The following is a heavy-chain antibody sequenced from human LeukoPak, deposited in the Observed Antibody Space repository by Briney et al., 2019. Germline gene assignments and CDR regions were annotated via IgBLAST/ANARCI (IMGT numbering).Heavy chain of an antibody. CDR3: ARDGPRVSSGYYYGMDV. CDR2: INPSGGST. V-gene: IGHV1-46*01. CDR1: GYTFTSYY. Sequence: GASVKVSCKASGYTFTSYYMHWVRQAPGQGLEWMGIINPSGGSTSYAQKFQGRVTMTRDTSISTAYMELSRLRSDDTAVYYCARDGPRVSSGYYYGMDVWGQGTTVTVSS. J-gene: IGHJ6*02. D-gene: IGHD3-22*01.